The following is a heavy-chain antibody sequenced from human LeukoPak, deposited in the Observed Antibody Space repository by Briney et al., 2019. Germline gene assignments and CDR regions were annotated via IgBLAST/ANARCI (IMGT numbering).Heavy chain of an antibody. Sequence: SETLSLTCTVSGYSISSGYYWGWIRQPPGKGLEWIGSIYHSGSTYYNPSLKSRVTISVDTSKNQFSLKLSSVTAADTAVYYCARDLQQWLVFSRAYFDLWGRGTLVTVSS. D-gene: IGHD6-19*01. CDR2: IYHSGST. J-gene: IGHJ2*01. V-gene: IGHV4-38-2*02. CDR1: GYSISSGYY. CDR3: ARDLQQWLVFSRAYFDL.